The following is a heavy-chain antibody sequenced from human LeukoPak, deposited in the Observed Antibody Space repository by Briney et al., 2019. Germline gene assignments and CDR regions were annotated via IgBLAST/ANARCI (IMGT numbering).Heavy chain of an antibody. CDR2: IYYSGST. CDR1: GGSISSYY. Sequence: SETLSLTCTVSGGSISSYYWSWIRQPPGKGLEWIGYIYYSGSTNYNPSLKSRVTISVDTSKNQFSLKLSSVTAADTAVYYCATYSYGYYFDYWGQGALVTVSS. CDR3: ATYSYGYYFDY. J-gene: IGHJ4*02. V-gene: IGHV4-59*08. D-gene: IGHD5-18*01.